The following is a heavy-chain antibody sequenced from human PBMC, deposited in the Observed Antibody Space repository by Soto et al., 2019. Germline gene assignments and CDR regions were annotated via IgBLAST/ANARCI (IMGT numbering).Heavy chain of an antibody. D-gene: IGHD4-17*01. CDR2: IYYSGTT. CDR1: GGFITSHY. CDR3: ASLNYDYGRKYVDS. Sequence: PSETLSLTCSVSGGFITSHYCSWFRQPPGKGLEWIGAIYYSGTTYYNPSLKTRVSLFLHTSENQFSLRLSSVTAADTAVYFCASLNYDYGRKYVDSWGHGTLVTVSS. V-gene: IGHV4-59*04. J-gene: IGHJ4*01.